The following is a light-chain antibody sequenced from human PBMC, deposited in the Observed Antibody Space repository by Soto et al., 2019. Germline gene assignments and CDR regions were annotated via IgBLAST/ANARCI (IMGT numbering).Light chain of an antibody. CDR2: EES. CDR3: QHYNSYSEA. CDR1: QGIKNY. Sequence: IQVTQYPSSLSASVGDRVTITCRASQGIKNYLAWYQQKPGKPPKLLIYEESTLHSGVPSRFSGSGSGTEFTLTISSLQPDDFATYYCQHYNSYSEAFGQGTKVDIK. J-gene: IGKJ1*01. V-gene: IGKV1-16*01.